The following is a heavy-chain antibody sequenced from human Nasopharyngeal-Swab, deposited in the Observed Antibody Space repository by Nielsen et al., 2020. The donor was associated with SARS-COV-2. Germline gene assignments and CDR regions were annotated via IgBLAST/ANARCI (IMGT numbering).Heavy chain of an antibody. CDR2: IDTDGSTT. CDR3: ARDGLDYDFWSAYFMDV. D-gene: IGHD3-3*01. V-gene: IGHV3-74*01. CDR1: GYTFSNYW. J-gene: IGHJ6*02. Sequence: GESLKISCVGSGYTFSNYWMHWVRQVPGKGLVWVSRIDTDGSTTNYADSVKGRFRISRDNAKNTLYLQMDSLRAEDTAVYYCARDGLDYDFWSAYFMDVWGQGTTVTVSS.